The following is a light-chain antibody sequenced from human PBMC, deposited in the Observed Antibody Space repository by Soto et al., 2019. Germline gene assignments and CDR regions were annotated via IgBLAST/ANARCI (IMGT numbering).Light chain of an antibody. V-gene: IGLV2-14*01. CDR2: EVS. Sequence: QSVLTQPASVSGSPGQSITISCTGTSSDVGAYKYVSWYQQHPGKAPKLMIYEVSNRPSGVSNRFSGSKSGNTASVTISGLQAVDEADYYCSSYTSTNTQVFGTGTKVTVL. CDR1: SSDVGAYKY. CDR3: SSYTSTNTQV. J-gene: IGLJ1*01.